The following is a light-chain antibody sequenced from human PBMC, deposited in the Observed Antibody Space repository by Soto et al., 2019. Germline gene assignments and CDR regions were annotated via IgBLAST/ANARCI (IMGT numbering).Light chain of an antibody. V-gene: IGKV3-11*01. CDR1: RYVDTY. CDR3: QQRTTWPPPT. CDR2: DAS. J-gene: IGKJ4*01. Sequence: VLTQSPAILSLSVGERATLSCRASRYVDTYVAWYQQKPGQAPRLLVYDASNRATGIPPRFSGSGSGTDLTLTISGLELDDFAVYYCQQRTTWPPPTFGGGTTVEIK.